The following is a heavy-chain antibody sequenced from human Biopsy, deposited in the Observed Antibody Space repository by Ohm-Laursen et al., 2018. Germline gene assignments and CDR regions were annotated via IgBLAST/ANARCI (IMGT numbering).Heavy chain of an antibody. Sequence: SDTLSLTCTVSGDSISSYYWSWIRQPPGKGLQWIGYVYYTGSTDYYPSLKSRVTMSVDTSKNQFSLKLSSVTAADTAVYFCARQYYGSGMLSYFDLWGRGTLVTVSS. CDR1: GDSISSYY. CDR3: ARQYYGSGMLSYFDL. CDR2: VYYTGST. D-gene: IGHD3-10*01. J-gene: IGHJ2*01. V-gene: IGHV4-59*08.